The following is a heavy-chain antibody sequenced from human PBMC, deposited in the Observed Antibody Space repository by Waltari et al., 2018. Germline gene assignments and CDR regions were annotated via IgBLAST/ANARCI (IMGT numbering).Heavy chain of an antibody. Sequence: QVQLQQWGAGLLQSSETLSLTCAVYGGSFSGYYWGWVRQPPGKGLEWIGEINHAGYTNHNPSLRSRVTMSAYTSKSQFSLKLNSVTAADTAVYYCVRLEDCTGPGGHCYSGDPFALDVWGQGTTVTVSS. CDR1: GGSFSGYY. CDR3: VRLEDCTGPGGHCYSGDPFALDV. V-gene: IGHV4-34*02. CDR2: INHAGYT. D-gene: IGHD2-15*01. J-gene: IGHJ6*02.